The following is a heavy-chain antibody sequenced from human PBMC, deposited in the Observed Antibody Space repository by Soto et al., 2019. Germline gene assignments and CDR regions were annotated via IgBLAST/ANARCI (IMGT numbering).Heavy chain of an antibody. CDR1: GGSISRGGHF. CDR2: IYHSGST. CDR3: ARSPPGTAMVIVAY. J-gene: IGHJ4*02. Sequence: PSETLSLTCAVSGGSISRGGHFWCWIRQPPGKGLEWIGYIYHSGSTYYNPSLKSRVTISVDTSKNQFSLKLSSVTAADTAVYYCARSPPGTAMVIVAYWGQGTLVTVSS. V-gene: IGHV4-30-2*01. D-gene: IGHD5-18*01.